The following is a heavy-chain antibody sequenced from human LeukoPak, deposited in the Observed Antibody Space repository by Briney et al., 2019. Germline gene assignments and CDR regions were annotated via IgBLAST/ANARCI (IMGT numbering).Heavy chain of an antibody. CDR3: ARGTHYYDSSGYVGYFDY. D-gene: IGHD3-22*01. CDR1: GGSISSGSYY. CDR2: IYTSGSA. V-gene: IGHV4-61*02. Sequence: SETLSLTCTVSGGSISSGSYYWSWIRQPAGTGLEWIGRIYTSGSAYYNPSLKRRLTISADTSKNQLSLKLSSETAADTAVYYCARGTHYYDSSGYVGYFDYWGQGTLVTVSS. J-gene: IGHJ4*02.